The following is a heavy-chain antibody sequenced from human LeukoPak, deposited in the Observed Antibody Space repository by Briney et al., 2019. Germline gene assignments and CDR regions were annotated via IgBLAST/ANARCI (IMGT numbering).Heavy chain of an antibody. D-gene: IGHD2-15*01. J-gene: IGHJ1*01. CDR2: IRSKAYGGTT. V-gene: IGHV3-49*04. CDR1: GFTFGDYA. CDR3: TRDAGIHCSGGSCYSYAEYFQH. Sequence: GGSLRLSCTASGFTFGDYAMSWVRQAPGKGLEWVGFIRSKAYGGTTEYAASVKGRFTISRDDSKSIAYLQMNSLKTEDTAVYYCTRDAGIHCSGGSCYSYAEYFQHWGQGTLVTVSS.